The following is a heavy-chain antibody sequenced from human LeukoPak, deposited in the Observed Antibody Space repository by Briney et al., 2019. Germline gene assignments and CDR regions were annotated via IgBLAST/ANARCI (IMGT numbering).Heavy chain of an antibody. CDR3: ARHPPYYYGSGSYYNAWAFDI. CDR2: IYYSGST. CDR1: GGSISSSNYY. V-gene: IGHV4-39*07. J-gene: IGHJ3*02. Sequence: PSETLSLTCTVSGGSISSSNYYWGWIRQPPGKGLEWIGSIYYSGSTYYNPSLKSRVTISLDTSKNQFSLKLSSVTAADTAVYYCARHPPYYYGSGSYYNAWAFDIWGQGTMVTVSS. D-gene: IGHD3-10*01.